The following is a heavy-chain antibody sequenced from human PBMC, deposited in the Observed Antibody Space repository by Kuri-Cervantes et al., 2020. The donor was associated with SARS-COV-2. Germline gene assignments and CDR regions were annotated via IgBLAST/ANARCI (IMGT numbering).Heavy chain of an antibody. V-gene: IGHV1-8*01. Sequence: ASVKVSCKASGYTFTSYDINWVRQATGQGLEWMGWMNPNSGNTGYAQKFQGRVTITADKSTSTAYMELSSLRSEDTAVYYCARVGREGGYEGQWLRYYYYYGMDVWGQGTTVTVSS. D-gene: IGHD5-12*01. CDR3: ARVGREGGYEGQWLRYYYYYGMDV. J-gene: IGHJ6*02. CDR1: GYTFTSYD. CDR2: MNPNSGNT.